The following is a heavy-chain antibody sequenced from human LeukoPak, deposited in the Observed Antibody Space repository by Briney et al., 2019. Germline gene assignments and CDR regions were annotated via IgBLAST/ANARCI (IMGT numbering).Heavy chain of an antibody. CDR1: GGSISSGGYY. CDR3: ALGYCGGGSCYAREYFQH. CDR2: IYYSGST. J-gene: IGHJ1*01. D-gene: IGHD2-15*01. Sequence: LSQTLSLTCTVSGGSISSGGYYWTWIRQHPGKGLEWIGYIYYSGSTYYNPSLKSRVTISVDTSKNQFSLKLSSVTAADTAVYYCALGYCGGGSCYAREYFQHWGQGTLVTVSS. V-gene: IGHV4-31*03.